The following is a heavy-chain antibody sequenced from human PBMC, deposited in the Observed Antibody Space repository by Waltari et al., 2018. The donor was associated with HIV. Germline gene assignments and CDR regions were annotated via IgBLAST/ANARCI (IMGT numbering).Heavy chain of an antibody. D-gene: IGHD2-15*01. Sequence: QVQLVQSGAEVKKPGASVKVSCKASGSTFTSYGISWVRQAPGQGLAWMGWISAYNGNTNYAQKLQGRVTMTTDTSTSTAYMELRSLRSDDTAVYYCARTPGYCSGGSCYHYYYYGMDVWGQGTTVTVSS. V-gene: IGHV1-18*01. CDR3: ARTPGYCSGGSCYHYYYYGMDV. CDR2: ISAYNGNT. CDR1: GSTFTSYG. J-gene: IGHJ6*02.